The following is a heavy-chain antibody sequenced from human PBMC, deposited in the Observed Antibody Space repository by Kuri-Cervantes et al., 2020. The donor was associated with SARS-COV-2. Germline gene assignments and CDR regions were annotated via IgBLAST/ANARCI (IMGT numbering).Heavy chain of an antibody. CDR3: ARTDNSGYSYYFDY. CDR2: INHRGST. J-gene: IGHJ4*02. CDR1: GGSFSGYY. D-gene: IGHD3-22*01. Sequence: GSLRLSCAVYGGSFSGYYWSWIRQPPGKGLEWIGEINHRGSTNYNPSLKSRVTISVDTSKNQFSLKLSSVTAADTAVYYCARTDNSGYSYYFDYWGQGTLGTVSS. V-gene: IGHV4-34*01.